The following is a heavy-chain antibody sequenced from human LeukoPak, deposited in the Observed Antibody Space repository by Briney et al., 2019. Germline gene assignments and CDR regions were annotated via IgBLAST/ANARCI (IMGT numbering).Heavy chain of an antibody. Sequence: GASVKVSCKASGYTFTSYDINWVRQATGQGLEWMGWMNPNSGNTGYAQKFQGRVTMTRNTSISTAYMELSSLRSEDTAVYYCARENVEWGDSCYSPLCPHYYGMDVWGQGTTVTVSS. J-gene: IGHJ6*02. CDR3: ARENVEWGDSCYSPLCPHYYGMDV. CDR1: GYTFTSYD. D-gene: IGHD2-2*02. CDR2: MNPNSGNT. V-gene: IGHV1-8*01.